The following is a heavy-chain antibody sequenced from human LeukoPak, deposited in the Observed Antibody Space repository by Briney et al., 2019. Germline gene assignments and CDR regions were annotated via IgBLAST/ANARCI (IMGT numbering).Heavy chain of an antibody. CDR2: FDPEDGET. CDR3: ALISFIAAAGTRGLPMDV. V-gene: IGHV1-24*01. Sequence: ASVKVSCKVSGYTLTELSMHWVRQAPGKGLEWMGGFDPEDGETIYAQKFQGRVTMTEDTSTDTAYMELSSLRSEGTAVYYCALISFIAAAGTRGLPMDVWGKGTTVTVSS. CDR1: GYTLTELS. D-gene: IGHD6-13*01. J-gene: IGHJ6*03.